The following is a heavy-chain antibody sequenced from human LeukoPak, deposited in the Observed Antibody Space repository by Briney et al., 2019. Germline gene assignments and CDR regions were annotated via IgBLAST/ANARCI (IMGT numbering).Heavy chain of an antibody. J-gene: IGHJ4*02. CDR2: ISGGGGST. Sequence: GGSLRLSCAAPGLTLSTYAMSWVRQAPGKGLEWVSAISGGGGSTYYADSVKGRFIVSRDNSKNTQYLQMNSLRAEDTAVYYCAKDKIVVAGNFDYWGQGTLVTVSS. CDR3: AKDKIVVAGNFDY. CDR1: GLTLSTYA. V-gene: IGHV3-23*01. D-gene: IGHD3-22*01.